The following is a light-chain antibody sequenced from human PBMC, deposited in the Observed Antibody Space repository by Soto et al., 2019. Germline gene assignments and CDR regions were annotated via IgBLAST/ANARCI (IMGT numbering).Light chain of an antibody. CDR2: DVS. J-gene: IGLJ1*01. V-gene: IGLV2-11*01. Sequence: QSAMTQPRSVSGSPGQSVTISCTGTSSDVGAYNYVSWYQQHPGKAPKLMTYDVSKRPSGVPDRCSGSKSGNTASLTISGLQAEDEADYYCCSYADNYSYVFGTGTKVTVL. CDR1: SSDVGAYNY. CDR3: CSYADNYSYV.